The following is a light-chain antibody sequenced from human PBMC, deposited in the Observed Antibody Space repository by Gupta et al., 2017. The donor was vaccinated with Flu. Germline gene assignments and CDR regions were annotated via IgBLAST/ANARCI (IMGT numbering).Light chain of an antibody. J-gene: IGLJ3*02. Sequence: QPFLPQPPSVLGAPGQRVTIACTGSSSNIGADYGVHWYQHLPGTAPRLRIYGNTNRPSGVPDRFSGSKSGTSASLAITGLQAEDEADYYCQSYDSSLTGWVFGGGTKVTVL. CDR3: QSYDSSLTGWV. CDR1: SSNIGADYG. CDR2: GNT. V-gene: IGLV1-40*01.